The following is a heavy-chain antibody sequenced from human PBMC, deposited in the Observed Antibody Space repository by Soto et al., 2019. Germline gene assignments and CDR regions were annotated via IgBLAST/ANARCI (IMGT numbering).Heavy chain of an antibody. CDR2: IYYSGST. Sequence: LSLTCTVSGGSISSSSYYWGWIRQPPGKGLEWIGSIYYSGSTYYNPSLKSRVTISVDTSKNQFSLKLSSVTAADTAVYYCARHNFGVVINPNWFDPWGQGTLVTVSS. J-gene: IGHJ5*02. V-gene: IGHV4-39*01. CDR3: ARHNFGVVINPNWFDP. CDR1: GGSISSSSYY. D-gene: IGHD3-3*01.